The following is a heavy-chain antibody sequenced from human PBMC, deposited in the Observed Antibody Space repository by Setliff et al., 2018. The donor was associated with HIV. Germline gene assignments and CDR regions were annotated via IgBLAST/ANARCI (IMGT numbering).Heavy chain of an antibody. CDR3: AKDWKVWFGELSQDYYYGMDV. CDR2: IRYDGSNK. D-gene: IGHD3-10*01. CDR1: GLTLSSHG. J-gene: IGHJ6*02. Sequence: LRLSCAASGLTLSSHGMHWVRQAPGKGLEWVAFIRYDGSNKYYADSVKGRFTISRDNSKNTLYLQMNSLRAEDTAEYYCAKDWKVWFGELSQDYYYGMDVWGQGTTVTVSS. V-gene: IGHV3-30*02.